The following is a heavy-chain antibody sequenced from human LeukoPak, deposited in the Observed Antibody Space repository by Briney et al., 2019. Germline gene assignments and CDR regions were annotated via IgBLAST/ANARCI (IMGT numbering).Heavy chain of an antibody. D-gene: IGHD5-18*01. Sequence: ASVKVSCKASGYTFTGYYMHWVRQAPGQGLEWMGRINPDSGGTNYAQKFQGRVTMTRDTSISTAYIELSRLRSDDTAVYYCARVVDTAMVTMVDWGQGTLVTVSS. J-gene: IGHJ4*02. CDR2: INPDSGGT. CDR3: ARVVDTAMVTMVD. V-gene: IGHV1-2*06. CDR1: GYTFTGYY.